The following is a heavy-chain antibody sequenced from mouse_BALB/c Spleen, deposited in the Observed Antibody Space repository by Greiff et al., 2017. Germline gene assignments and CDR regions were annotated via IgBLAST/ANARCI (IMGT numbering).Heavy chain of an antibody. CDR1: GYSITSGYY. J-gene: IGHJ3*01. V-gene: IGHV3-6*02. CDR3: AAYDAWFAY. D-gene: IGHD2-12*01. CDR2: ISYDGSN. Sequence: EVKLVESGPGLVKPSQSLSLTCSVTGYSITSGYYWNWIRQFPGNKLEWMGYISYDGSNNYNPSLKNRISITRDTSKNQFFLKLNSVTTEDTATYYCAAYDAWFAYWGQGTLVTVSA.